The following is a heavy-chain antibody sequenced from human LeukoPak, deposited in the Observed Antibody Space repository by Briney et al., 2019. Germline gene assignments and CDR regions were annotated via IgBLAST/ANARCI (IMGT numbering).Heavy chain of an antibody. CDR2: IYHSGST. CDR1: GGSISSGGYS. J-gene: IGHJ6*02. CDR3: ARLDGDYVGSYYGMDV. Sequence: SETLSLTCAVSGGSISSGGYSWSWIGQPPGKGLEWIGYIYHSGSTYYNPSLKSRVTISVDRSKNQFSLKLSSVTAADTAVYYCARLDGDYVGSYYGMDVWGQGTTVTVSS. V-gene: IGHV4-30-2*01. D-gene: IGHD4-17*01.